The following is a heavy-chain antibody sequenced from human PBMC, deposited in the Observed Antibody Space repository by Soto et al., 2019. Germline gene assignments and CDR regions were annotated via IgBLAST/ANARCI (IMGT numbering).Heavy chain of an antibody. Sequence: GWSLRLACASSVFTFDDYAMHWVRQVPGKGLEWVSGINWNSGSIGYADSVKGRFAISRDNAKNSLHLQMNSLRAEDTAFYYCVKDESINWYSGHFRHWGQGTLVTVS. J-gene: IGHJ1*01. CDR3: VKDESINWYSGHFRH. V-gene: IGHV3-9*01. CDR2: INWNSGSI. CDR1: VFTFDDYA. D-gene: IGHD6-13*01.